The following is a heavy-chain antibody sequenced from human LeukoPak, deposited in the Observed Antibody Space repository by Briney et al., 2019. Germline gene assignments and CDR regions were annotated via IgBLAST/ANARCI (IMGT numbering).Heavy chain of an antibody. V-gene: IGHV4-39*01. CDR1: GGSISSSSYY. CDR3: AVCSSSWLFDY. CDR2: IYYSGST. D-gene: IGHD6-13*01. J-gene: IGHJ4*02. Sequence: EASETLSLTCTVSGGSISSSSYYWGWIRQPPGKGLEWIGSIYYSGSTYYNPSLKSRVTISVDTSKNQFSLKLRSVTAADTAVYYCAVCSSSWLFDYWGQGTLVTVSS.